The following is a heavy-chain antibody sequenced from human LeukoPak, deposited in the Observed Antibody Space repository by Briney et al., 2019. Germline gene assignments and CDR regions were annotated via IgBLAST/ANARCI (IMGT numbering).Heavy chain of an antibody. V-gene: IGHV1-2*02. D-gene: IGHD2-2*01. J-gene: IGHJ5*02. CDR1: GYTFTGYY. CDR2: INPNSGGT. Sequence: ASVKVSCKASGYTFTGYYIHWVRQAPGQGLEWMGWINPNSGGTNYAQKFQGRVTMTRDTSISTAYMELSRLRSDDTAVYYCAREGYCSSTSCFNWFDPWGQGTLVTVSS. CDR3: AREGYCSSTSCFNWFDP.